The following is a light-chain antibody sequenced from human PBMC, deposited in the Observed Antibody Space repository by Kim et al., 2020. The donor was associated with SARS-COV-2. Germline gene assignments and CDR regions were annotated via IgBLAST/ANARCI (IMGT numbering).Light chain of an antibody. CDR2: GND. Sequence: GQMYTIYCSGNPSKVCRNTVNRIQQPPGTAPKLLTYGNDQRPSGVPDRFSGPKSGTSASLAISGLQSEDEADYYCTTWDDTLNGYVFGTGTKVTVL. V-gene: IGLV1-44*01. CDR1: PSKVCRNT. J-gene: IGLJ1*01. CDR3: TTWDDTLNGYV.